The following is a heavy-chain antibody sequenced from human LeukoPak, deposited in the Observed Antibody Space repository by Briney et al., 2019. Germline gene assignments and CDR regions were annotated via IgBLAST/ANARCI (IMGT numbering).Heavy chain of an antibody. CDR2: LRGGGGSK. V-gene: IGHV3-23*01. J-gene: IGHJ4*02. CDR3: AEDLRNLYIREYYFDY. Sequence: PGGSLRLSSAAPGLTPSSYVMSRARQAPGMGLECVSALRGGGGSKYYADSVKCRSTILSENSKNTLLLQMNSMRAEETAVYYCAEDLRNLYIREYYFDYWGQGTLVTVSS. D-gene: IGHD1-14*01. CDR1: GLTPSSYV.